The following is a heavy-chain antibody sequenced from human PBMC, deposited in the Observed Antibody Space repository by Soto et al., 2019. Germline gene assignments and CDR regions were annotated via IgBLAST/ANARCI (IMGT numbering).Heavy chain of an antibody. D-gene: IGHD3-22*01. J-gene: IGHJ4*02. CDR3: ARDSYDSSGRGGFFDY. V-gene: IGHV4-59*01. CDR2: IYYSGSN. CDR1: GGSISSYY. Sequence: SERLSLTCTLSGGSISSYYCSWIRQPPGKGLQWIGYIYYSGSNNYDPSLKRRVTISVDTAKNQFSLKLRSVTAADTAVYYCARDSYDSSGRGGFFDYWGQGTLVTVSS.